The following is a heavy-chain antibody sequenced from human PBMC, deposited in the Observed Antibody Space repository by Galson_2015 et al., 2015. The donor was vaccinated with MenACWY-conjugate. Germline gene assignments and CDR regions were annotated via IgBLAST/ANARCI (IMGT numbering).Heavy chain of an antibody. CDR3: VKSSWVASGWGYFDY. V-gene: IGHV3-23*01. Sequence: SLRLSCAASGFTFSSYGMSWVRQAPGKGLEWVSGISGRSGSTYYADSVKGRFTIYRDNSKNTLYLQMNSLRAEDTAVYYCVKSSWVASGWGYFDYWGQGTLVTVSS. CDR1: GFTFSSYG. D-gene: IGHD1-26*01. J-gene: IGHJ4*02. CDR2: ISGRSGST.